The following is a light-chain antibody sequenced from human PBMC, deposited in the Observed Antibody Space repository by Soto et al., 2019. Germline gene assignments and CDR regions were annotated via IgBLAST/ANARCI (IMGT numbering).Light chain of an antibody. CDR2: EGG. Sequence: QSVLTQPASVTGSPGQSIALSCTGTSSDVGTYNLVSWYQQHPGKAPKLLISEGGKRPSGVSDRFSGSKSGNTASLTISGLQAEDEADYYCCSVAAGNTYVFGTGTKVTVL. CDR1: SSDVGTYNL. V-gene: IGLV2-23*01. CDR3: CSVAAGNTYV. J-gene: IGLJ1*01.